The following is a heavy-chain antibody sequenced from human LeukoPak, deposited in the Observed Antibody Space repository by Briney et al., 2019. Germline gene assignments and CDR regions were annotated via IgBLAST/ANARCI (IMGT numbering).Heavy chain of an antibody. Sequence: ASVKVSCTASGYTFTSYDLNWVRRATGQGLEWMGWMSPASGNTGYAQEFQGRVTMTRDTSVSTAYMELNSLRSEDTAVYYCARGPPNWGFDSWGQGTLVTVSS. CDR3: ARGPPNWGFDS. CDR2: MSPASGNT. D-gene: IGHD7-27*01. CDR1: GYTFTSYD. V-gene: IGHV1-8*01. J-gene: IGHJ4*02.